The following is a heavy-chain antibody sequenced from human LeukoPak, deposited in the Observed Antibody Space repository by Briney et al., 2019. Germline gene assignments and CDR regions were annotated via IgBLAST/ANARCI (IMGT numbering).Heavy chain of an antibody. D-gene: IGHD4-17*01. V-gene: IGHV3-30-3*01. CDR3: ARDVGAP. CDR1: GFTFSSYA. J-gene: IGHJ5*02. CDR2: ISYDGSNK. Sequence: GGSLRLSSAASGFTFSSYAMHWVRQAPGKGLEWVAVISYDGSNKYYADSVKGRFTISRDNSKNTLYLQMNSLRAEDTAVYYCARDVGAPWGQGTLVTVSS.